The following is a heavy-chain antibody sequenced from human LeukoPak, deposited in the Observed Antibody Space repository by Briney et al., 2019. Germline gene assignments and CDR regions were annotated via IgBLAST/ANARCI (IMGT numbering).Heavy chain of an antibody. CDR2: IYYSGST. D-gene: IGHD3-10*01. V-gene: IGHV4-39*01. CDR1: GGSISSSSYY. CDR3: AKIMVRGAIRYFDY. Sequence: SKTLSLTCTVSGGSISSSSYYWGWIRQPPGKGLEWIGSIYYSGSTYYNPSLKSRVTISVDTSKNQFSLKLSSVTAADTAVYYCAKIMVRGAIRYFDYWGQGTLVTVSS. J-gene: IGHJ4*02.